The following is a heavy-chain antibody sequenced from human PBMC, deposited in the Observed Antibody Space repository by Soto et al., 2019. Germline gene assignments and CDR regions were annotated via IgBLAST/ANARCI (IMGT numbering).Heavy chain of an antibody. CDR3: SRASTDPTTNDNWFDP. V-gene: IGHV1-18*01. CDR1: GYTFTSYG. J-gene: IGHJ5*02. D-gene: IGHD4-17*01. CDR2: ISAYNGNT. Sequence: QVQLVQSGAEVKKPGASVKVSCKASGYTFTSYGISWVRQAPGQGLEWMGWISAYNGNTNYAQKLQGRVTMTTDTSTSTAYMELRSLRSDDTAVYYCSRASTDPTTNDNWFDPWGQGTLVTVSS.